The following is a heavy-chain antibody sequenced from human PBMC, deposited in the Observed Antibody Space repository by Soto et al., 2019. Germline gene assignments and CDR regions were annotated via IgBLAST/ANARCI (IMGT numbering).Heavy chain of an antibody. CDR1: GGSFSGYY. Sequence: SETLSLTCAVYGGSFSGYYWSWIRQPPGKGLEWIGEINHSGSTNYNPSLKSRVTISVDTSKNQFSLKLSSVTAADTAVYYCARGDFWSGQRKHHMDVWGKGTTVTVSS. CDR2: INHSGST. V-gene: IGHV4-34*01. D-gene: IGHD3-3*01. CDR3: ARGDFWSGQRKHHMDV. J-gene: IGHJ6*03.